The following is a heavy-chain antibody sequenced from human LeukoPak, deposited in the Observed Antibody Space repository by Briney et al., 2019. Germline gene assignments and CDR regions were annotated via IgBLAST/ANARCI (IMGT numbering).Heavy chain of an antibody. J-gene: IGHJ4*02. V-gene: IGHV3-15*01. CDR3: TTGVGYSSSRFDY. CDR2: IKSKTDGGTT. D-gene: IGHD6-13*01. CDR1: GFTFSNAW. Sequence: GGSLRLSCAASGFTFSNAWMSWVRQAPGKGLEWVGRIKSKTDGGTTDYAAPVKGRFTVSRDDSKNTLYLQMNSLKTEDTAVYYCTTGVGYSSSRFDYWGQGTLVTVSS.